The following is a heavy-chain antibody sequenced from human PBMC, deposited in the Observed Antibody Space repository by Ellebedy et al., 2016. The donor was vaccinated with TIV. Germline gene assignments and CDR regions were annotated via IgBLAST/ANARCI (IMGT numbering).Heavy chain of an antibody. J-gene: IGHJ5*02. D-gene: IGHD3-3*01. CDR3: AKAYVLRALYNWFDP. Sequence: GGSLRLSCAASGFTFDDYAMHWVRQAPGKGLEWVSGISWNSGSIGYADSVKGRFTISRDNAKNSLYLQMNSLRAEDTALYYCAKAYVLRALYNWFDPWGQGTLVTVSS. CDR1: GFTFDDYA. V-gene: IGHV3-9*01. CDR2: ISWNSGSI.